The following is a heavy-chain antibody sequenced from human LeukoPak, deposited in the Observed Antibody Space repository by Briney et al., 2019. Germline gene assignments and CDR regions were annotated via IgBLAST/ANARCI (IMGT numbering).Heavy chain of an antibody. D-gene: IGHD3-10*01. V-gene: IGHV3-66*01. CDR2: IHRGGNT. CDR3: ARDPGYGLGVDYGDY. J-gene: IGHJ4*02. Sequence: GSLRLSCAASGFTVSGNYVSWVRQAPGKGLEWLSVIHRGGNTYYADSVKGRFTISRDSSKNTVFLQMDSLRAEDTAVYYCARDPGYGLGVDYGDYWGQGTLVTVSS. CDR1: GFTVSGNY.